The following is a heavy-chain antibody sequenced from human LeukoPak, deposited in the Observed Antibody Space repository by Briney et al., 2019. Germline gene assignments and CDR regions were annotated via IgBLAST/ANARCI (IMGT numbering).Heavy chain of an antibody. D-gene: IGHD2-15*01. CDR1: GYTFTSYG. Sequence: GASVKVSCKASGYTFTSYGISWVRQAPGHGLEWMGWISAYNGNTNYAQKLQGRVTMTTDTSTSTAYMELRSLRSDDTAVYYCARDRVYCSGGSCLNWFDPWGQGTLVTVSS. CDR3: ARDRVYCSGGSCLNWFDP. J-gene: IGHJ5*02. CDR2: ISAYNGNT. V-gene: IGHV1-18*04.